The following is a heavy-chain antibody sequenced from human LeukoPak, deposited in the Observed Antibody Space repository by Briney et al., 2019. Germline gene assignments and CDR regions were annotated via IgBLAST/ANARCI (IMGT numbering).Heavy chain of an antibody. CDR1: GYTLTGYY. Sequence: ASVKVSCKASGYTLTGYYMHWVRQAPGQGLEWMGWINPNSGGTNYAQKFQGRVTMTRDTSISTAYMELSRLRSDDTAVYYCARDPRGITALVDYFDYWGQGTLVTVSS. J-gene: IGHJ4*02. D-gene: IGHD5-18*01. CDR2: INPNSGGT. V-gene: IGHV1-2*02. CDR3: ARDPRGITALVDYFDY.